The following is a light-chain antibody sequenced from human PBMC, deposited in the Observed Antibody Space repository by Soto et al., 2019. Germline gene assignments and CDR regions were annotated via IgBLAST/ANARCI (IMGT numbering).Light chain of an antibody. CDR1: QSINSE. CDR3: QQGHNWPLT. Sequence: EIVMTQSPATLPLSPRERAALSCRASQSINSELAWYQQKPGQPPRLLIYGASTRATGVPARFTGSESGSEFTLTISGLQSEDFAVYYCQQGHNWPLTFGQGTRLEI. V-gene: IGKV3-15*01. J-gene: IGKJ2*01. CDR2: GAS.